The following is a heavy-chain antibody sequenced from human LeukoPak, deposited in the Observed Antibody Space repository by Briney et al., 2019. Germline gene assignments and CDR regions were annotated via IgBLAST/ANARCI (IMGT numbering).Heavy chain of an antibody. Sequence: PGGSLRLSCAASGFTFSSYAMHWVRQAPGKGLEWVAVISYDGSNKYYADSVKGRFTISRDNSKNTLYLQMNSLRAEDTAVYYCARDKAVAEHNWFDPWGQGTLVTVSS. V-gene: IGHV3-30-3*01. CDR1: GFTFSSYA. J-gene: IGHJ5*02. D-gene: IGHD6-19*01. CDR2: ISYDGSNK. CDR3: ARDKAVAEHNWFDP.